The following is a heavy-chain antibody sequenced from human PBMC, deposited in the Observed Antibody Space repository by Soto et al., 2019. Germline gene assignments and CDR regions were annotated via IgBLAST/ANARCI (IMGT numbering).Heavy chain of an antibody. D-gene: IGHD3-3*01. CDR2: IYYSGST. V-gene: IGHV4-59*01. CDR1: GGSISSYY. J-gene: IGHJ4*02. CDR3: ARFIDFWSGHDLYYFDY. Sequence: TLSLTCTVSGGSISSYYWSWIRQPPGKGLEWIGYIYYSGSTNYNPSLKSRVTISVDTSKNQFSLKLSSVTAADTAVYYCARFIDFWSGHDLYYFDYWGQGTLVTVSS.